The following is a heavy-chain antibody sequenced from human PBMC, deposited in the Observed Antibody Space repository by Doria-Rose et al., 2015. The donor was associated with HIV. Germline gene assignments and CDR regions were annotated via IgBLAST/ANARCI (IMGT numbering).Heavy chain of an antibody. CDR1: GFSFESYA. CDR3: AKAPIIGPKYYFYMDV. V-gene: IGHV3-9*01. D-gene: IGHD3-3*01. J-gene: IGHJ6*03. Sequence: VQLVQSGGGLVQPGRSLRLSCVGSGFSFESYAMHWVRLAPGKGLEWVAGTSWDSGAKGDADSVEGRCTISRDNAKKSVYLEMRSLRPEDTAFYYCAKAPIIGPKYYFYMDVWGKGTSVTVSS. CDR2: TSWDSGAK.